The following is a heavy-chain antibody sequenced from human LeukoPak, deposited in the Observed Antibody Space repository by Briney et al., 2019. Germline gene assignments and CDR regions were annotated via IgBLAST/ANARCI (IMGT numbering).Heavy chain of an antibody. V-gene: IGHV4-59*08. CDR3: ARLINWDKSYYFDY. CDR1: GSSISSYY. CDR2: IYYSGST. Sequence: PSETLSLTCTVSGSSISSYYWSWIRQPPGKGLEWIGYIYYSGSTNYNPSLKSRVTISVDTSKNQFSLKLSSVTAADTAVYYCARLINWDKSYYFDYWGQGTLVTVSS. J-gene: IGHJ4*02. D-gene: IGHD1/OR15-1a*01.